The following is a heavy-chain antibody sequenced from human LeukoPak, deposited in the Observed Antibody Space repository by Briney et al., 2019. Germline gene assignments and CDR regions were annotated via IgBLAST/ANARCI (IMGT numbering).Heavy chain of an antibody. V-gene: IGHV3-53*01. D-gene: IGHD6-19*01. CDR2: LHTGGRT. Sequence: GGSLRLSCAASGFTFSSYAMSWVRQAPGKGLEWASVLHTGGRTFYADSVMGRFTISTDNSKNTLFLQMNSLRAEDTAVYYCARDPSGNLYFDYWGQGALVTVSS. J-gene: IGHJ4*02. CDR1: GFTFSSYA. CDR3: ARDPSGNLYFDY.